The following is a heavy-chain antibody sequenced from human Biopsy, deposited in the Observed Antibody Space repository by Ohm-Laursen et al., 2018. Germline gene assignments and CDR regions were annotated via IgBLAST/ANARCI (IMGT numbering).Heavy chain of an antibody. V-gene: IGHV3-23*01. J-gene: IGHJ3*02. CDR1: GFTFSNYG. Sequence: SLRLSCAASGFTFSNYGMTWVRQAPGQGLEWVSSITGDGGSIHYADSVKGRFTISRDNSKNTLYMQMNSLRAEDMAVYYCARKYSGFDIWGQGTMVSVSS. CDR2: ITGDGGSI. D-gene: IGHD5-12*01. CDR3: ARKYSGFDI.